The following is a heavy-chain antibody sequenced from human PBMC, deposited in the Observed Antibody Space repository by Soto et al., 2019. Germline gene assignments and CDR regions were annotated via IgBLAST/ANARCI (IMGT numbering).Heavy chain of an antibody. V-gene: IGHV4-39*01. CDR2: IYYSGST. CDR1: GGSISSYY. CDR3: ARRGLYSSSAPAFDY. J-gene: IGHJ4*02. Sequence: PSETLSLTCTVSGGSISSYYWGWIRQPPGKGLEWIGSIYYSGSTYYNPSLKSRVTISVDTSKNQFSLKLSSVTAADTAVYYCARRGLYSSSAPAFDYWGQGTLVTVSS. D-gene: IGHD6-6*01.